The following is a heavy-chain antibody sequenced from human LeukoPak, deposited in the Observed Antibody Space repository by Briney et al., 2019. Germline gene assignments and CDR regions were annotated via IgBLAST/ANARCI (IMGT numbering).Heavy chain of an antibody. J-gene: IGHJ6*03. V-gene: IGHV1-2*06. CDR2: INPNSGGT. CDR3: ASELSRYYYYYMDV. CDR1: GYTFTGYY. Sequence: ASVKVSCKASGYTFTGYYMHWVRQAPGQGLEWMGRINPNSGGTNYAQKFQGRVTMTRDTSISTAYMELSRLRSDDTAVYYCASELSRYYYYYMDVWSKGTTVTVSS.